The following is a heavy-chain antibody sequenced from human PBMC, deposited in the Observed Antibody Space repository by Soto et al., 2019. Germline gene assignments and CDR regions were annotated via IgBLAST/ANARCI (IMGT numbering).Heavy chain of an antibody. Sequence: PSETLSLTCTVSGGSISSYYWSWIRQLPGKGLEWIGYIYYSGSTNYNPSLKSRVTISVDTSKNQFSLKLSSVTAADTAVYYCAGQYSYGSYGMDVWGQGTTVTVSS. CDR1: GGSISSYY. CDR2: IYYSGST. CDR3: AGQYSYGSYGMDV. D-gene: IGHD5-18*01. V-gene: IGHV4-59*08. J-gene: IGHJ6*02.